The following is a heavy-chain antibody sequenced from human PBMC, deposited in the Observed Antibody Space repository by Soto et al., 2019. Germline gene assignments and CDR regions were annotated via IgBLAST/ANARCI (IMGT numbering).Heavy chain of an antibody. D-gene: IGHD6-6*01. V-gene: IGHV4-34*01. CDR2: INHSGST. CDR1: GGSFSGYY. Sequence: QVQLQQWGAGLLKPSETLSLTCAVYGGSFSGYYWSWIRQPPGKGLEWIGEINHSGSTNYNPSLKSRVTISVDTSKNQFSLKLSSVTAADTAVYYCARGFALSSTAARGGWFDPWGQGTLVTVSS. J-gene: IGHJ5*02. CDR3: ARGFALSSTAARGGWFDP.